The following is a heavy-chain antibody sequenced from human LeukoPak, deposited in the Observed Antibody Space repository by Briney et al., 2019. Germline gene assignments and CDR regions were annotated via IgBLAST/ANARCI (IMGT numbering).Heavy chain of an antibody. CDR2: INPNGGYT. J-gene: IGHJ3*02. Sequence: ASVSVSYKASGYTFTIYYMHWVRQAPGQGLEWIGVINPNGGYTTYTQNFEGRVTMTRDTATTTIYMEFRSLRSEDTALYYCARGPRETYQLLLVFAFDIWGQGTVVTVSS. CDR1: GYTFTIYY. V-gene: IGHV1-46*01. D-gene: IGHD2-2*01. CDR3: ARGPRETYQLLLVFAFDI.